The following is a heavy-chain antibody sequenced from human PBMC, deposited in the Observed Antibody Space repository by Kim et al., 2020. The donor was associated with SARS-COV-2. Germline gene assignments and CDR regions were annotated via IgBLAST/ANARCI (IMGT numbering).Heavy chain of an antibody. CDR3: AATSTY. CDR1: GFDFRSSG. CDR2: IKQDGSEK. Sequence: GGSLRLSCEASGFDFRSSGMNWVRQAPGKGLEWVANIKQDGSEKKYVDSVKGRFTISRDNAKNSLYLQMSSLRVDDTAVYYCAATSTYWGQGALVNFCS. V-gene: IGHV3-7*03. J-gene: IGHJ4*02. D-gene: IGHD1-26*01.